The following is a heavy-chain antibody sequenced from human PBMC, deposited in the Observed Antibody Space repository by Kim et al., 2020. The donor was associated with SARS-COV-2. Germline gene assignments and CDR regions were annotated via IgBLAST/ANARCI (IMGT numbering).Heavy chain of an antibody. CDR1: GGSISSYY. J-gene: IGHJ2*01. CDR2: IYTSGST. D-gene: IGHD2-21*02. V-gene: IGHV4-4*07. Sequence: SETLSLTCTVSGGSISSYYWSWIRQPAGKGLEWIGRIYTSGSTNYNPSLKSRVTMSVDTSKNQFSLKLSSVTAADTAVYYCARDLYCGGDCYPSFYWYFDLWGRGTLVTVSS. CDR3: ARDLYCGGDCYPSFYWYFDL.